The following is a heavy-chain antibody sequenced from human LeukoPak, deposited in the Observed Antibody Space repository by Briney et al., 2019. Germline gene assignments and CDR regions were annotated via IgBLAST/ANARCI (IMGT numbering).Heavy chain of an antibody. CDR2: ISSSSSST. V-gene: IGHV3-48*01. J-gene: IGHJ5*02. CDR1: GFIFSSYS. CDR3: ARDAASGNNWFDP. Sequence: GGSLRLSCAASGFIFSSYSMNWVRQAPGKGLEWVSYISSSSSSTYYADSVKGRFTISRDNTKKSLYLLMDSLRAEDTAVYYCARDAASGNNWFDPWGQGTLVTVSS. D-gene: IGHD3-3*01.